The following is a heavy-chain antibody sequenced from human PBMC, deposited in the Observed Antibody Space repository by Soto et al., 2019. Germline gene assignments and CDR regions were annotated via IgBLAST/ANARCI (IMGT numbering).Heavy chain of an antibody. D-gene: IGHD6-13*01. CDR3: ARLLAAESWFDP. CDR1: GYTFTSYG. J-gene: IGHJ5*02. V-gene: IGHV1-18*01. CDR2: ISACNGNT. Sequence: ASVKVSCKASGYTFTSYGISWVRQAPGQGLEWMGWISACNGNTNYAQKLKGRVTMTTDTSTSTAYMELRSLRSDDTAVYYCARLLAAESWFDPWGQGTLVTVSS.